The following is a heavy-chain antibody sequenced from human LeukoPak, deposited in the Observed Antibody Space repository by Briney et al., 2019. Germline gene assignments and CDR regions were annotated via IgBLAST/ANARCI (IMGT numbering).Heavy chain of an antibody. CDR3: ARHSQLLLASPFDY. CDR1: VYTFTSYG. D-gene: IGHD2-2*01. Sequence: ASVKVSCKASVYTFTSYGISWVRQAPGQGLEWMGWINAYNGNTNYAQKLQGRVTMTTDTSTSTAYMELRSLRSDDTAVYYCARHSQLLLASPFDYWGQGTLVTVSS. V-gene: IGHV1-18*01. CDR2: INAYNGNT. J-gene: IGHJ4*02.